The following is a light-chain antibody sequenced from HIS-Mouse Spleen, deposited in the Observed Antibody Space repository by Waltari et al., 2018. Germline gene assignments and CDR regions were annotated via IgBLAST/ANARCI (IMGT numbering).Light chain of an antibody. CDR2: DAS. J-gene: IGKJ5*01. CDR3: QQRTNWIT. Sequence: ETALPQSPSTLPLSPGQRATLPTRASQSVITYLHWYQQKPGQAPRLLIYDASNRATGIPARFSGSGSGTDFTLTISSLEPEDFAVYYCQQRTNWITFGQGTRLEIK. V-gene: IGKV3-11*01. CDR1: QSVITY.